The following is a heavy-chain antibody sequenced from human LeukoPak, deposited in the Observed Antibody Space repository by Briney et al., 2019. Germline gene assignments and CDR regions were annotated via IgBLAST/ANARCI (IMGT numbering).Heavy chain of an antibody. V-gene: IGHV5-51*01. D-gene: IGHD6-13*01. Sequence: KGGESLKISCKGSGYNFTTYWIGWVRQMPGKGLEWMGIIYPGDSDTRYSPSFQGQVTISADKSISTAYLQWGSLKASDTAMYYCARRGAGYSISWYHIDYWGQGTLVSVSS. J-gene: IGHJ4*02. CDR3: ARRGAGYSISWYHIDY. CDR2: IYPGDSDT. CDR1: GYNFTTYW.